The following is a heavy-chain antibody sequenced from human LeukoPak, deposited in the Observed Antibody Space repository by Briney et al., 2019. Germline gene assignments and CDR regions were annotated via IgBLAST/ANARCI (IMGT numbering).Heavy chain of an antibody. V-gene: IGHV3-30*02. Sequence: GGSLRLSCAASGFTFSSYGMHWVRQAPGKGLEWVAFIRYDGSNKYYADSVKGRFTISRDNAKNSLYLQMNSLRAEDTAVYYCARVRSETFDYWGQGTLVTVSS. CDR2: IRYDGSNK. CDR3: ARVRSETFDY. CDR1: GFTFSSYG. J-gene: IGHJ4*02.